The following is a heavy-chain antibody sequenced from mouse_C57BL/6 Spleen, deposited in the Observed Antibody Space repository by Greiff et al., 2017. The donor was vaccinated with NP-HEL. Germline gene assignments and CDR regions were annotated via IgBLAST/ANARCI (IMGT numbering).Heavy chain of an antibody. Sequence: EVQLQQSGAELVRPGASVKLSCTASGFNIKDDYMHWVKQRPEQGLEWIGWIDPENGDTEYASKFQGKATITADTSSNTAYLQLSSLTSEDTAVYDCTRDYSNPFAYWGQGTLVTVSA. J-gene: IGHJ3*01. V-gene: IGHV14-4*01. CDR3: TRDYSNPFAY. D-gene: IGHD2-5*01. CDR2: IDPENGDT. CDR1: GFNIKDDY.